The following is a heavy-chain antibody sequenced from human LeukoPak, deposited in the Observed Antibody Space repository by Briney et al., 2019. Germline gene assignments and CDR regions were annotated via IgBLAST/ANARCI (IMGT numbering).Heavy chain of an antibody. CDR1: GDSASSDSVT. D-gene: IGHD2/OR15-2a*01. CDR2: TYYRSKWCN. V-gene: IGHV6-1*01. J-gene: IGHJ3*02. CDR3: ARLGRIATKDAFDI. Sequence: SQTLSLTCAISGDSASSDSVTWNWIRQSPSRGLEWLGRTYYRSKWCNEYAISVKSRITINPDTSKNQFSLQLNSVTPEDTAVYYCARLGRIATKDAFDIWGQGTMVTVSS.